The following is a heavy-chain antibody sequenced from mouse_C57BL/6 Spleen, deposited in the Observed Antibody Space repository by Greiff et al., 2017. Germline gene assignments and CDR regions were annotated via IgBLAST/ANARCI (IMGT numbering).Heavy chain of an antibody. CDR1: GYSITSGYY. Sequence: EVKLMESGPGLVKPSQSLSLTCSVTGYSITSGYYWNWIRQFPGNKLEWMGYISYDGSNNYNPSLKNRISITRDTSKNQFFLKLNSVTTEDTATYYCARNPRALAMDYWGQGTSVTVSS. CDR2: ISYDGSN. D-gene: IGHD3-3*01. J-gene: IGHJ4*01. CDR3: ARNPRALAMDY. V-gene: IGHV3-6*01.